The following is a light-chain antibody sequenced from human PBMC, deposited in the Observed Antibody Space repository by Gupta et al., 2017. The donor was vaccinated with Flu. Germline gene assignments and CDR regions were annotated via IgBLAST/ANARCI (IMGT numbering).Light chain of an antibody. V-gene: IGLV3-19*01. Sequence: SSELTQDPAVSVAVGQTVRITCLGDTLRNSYASWDQQKPGQAPFLVIDANNIRPSGIPDRFSGSSSGNTASLTINGAQAEDEADYYCNSRDSTDNHQSVFGGGTKLTVL. CDR3: NSRDSTDNHQSV. CDR2: ANN. CDR1: TLRNSY. J-gene: IGLJ2*01.